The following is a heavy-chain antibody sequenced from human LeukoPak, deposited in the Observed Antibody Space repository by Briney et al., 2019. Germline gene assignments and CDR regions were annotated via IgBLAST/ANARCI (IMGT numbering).Heavy chain of an antibody. CDR2: MNPNNANT. CDR1: GYTFTSYD. D-gene: IGHD3-22*01. Sequence: ASVKVSCKASGYTFTSYDISWARQAPGQGLEWMAWMNPNNANTSYGQKFQGRVTLTKNIAINTAYMELSSLRPEDTAVYYCARGLNGNYDSGAYAYWGQGTLVTVSS. V-gene: IGHV1-8*01. J-gene: IGHJ4*02. CDR3: ARGLNGNYDSGAYAY.